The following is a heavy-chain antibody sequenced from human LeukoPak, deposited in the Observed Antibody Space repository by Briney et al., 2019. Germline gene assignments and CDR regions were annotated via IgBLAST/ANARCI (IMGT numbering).Heavy chain of an antibody. D-gene: IGHD3-10*01. CDR2: IYHSGST. J-gene: IGHJ4*02. CDR3: ARESGGSGSYYHDY. V-gene: IGHV4-38-2*02. Sequence: SETLSLTCTVSGYSISSGYYWGWIRQPPGKGLEWIGSIYHSGSTYYNPSLKSRVTISVDTSKNQFSLKLSSVTAADTAVYYCARESGGSGSYYHDYWGQGTLVTVSS. CDR1: GYSISSGYY.